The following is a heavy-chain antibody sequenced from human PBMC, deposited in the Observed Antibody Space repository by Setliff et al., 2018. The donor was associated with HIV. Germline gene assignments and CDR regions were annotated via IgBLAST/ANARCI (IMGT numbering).Heavy chain of an antibody. V-gene: IGHV3-30*02. CDR1: GFTFSTYS. J-gene: IGHJ5*02. Sequence: GGSLRLSCEASGFTFSTYSMNWVRQAPGKGLEWVAFIRYDGSYRYYVDSVKGRFTISRDNAKNSLYLQMNSLRAEDTAVYYCAGSRYYYDSSGPNWFDPWGQGTLVTVSS. CDR2: IRYDGSYR. CDR3: AGSRYYYDSSGPNWFDP. D-gene: IGHD3-22*01.